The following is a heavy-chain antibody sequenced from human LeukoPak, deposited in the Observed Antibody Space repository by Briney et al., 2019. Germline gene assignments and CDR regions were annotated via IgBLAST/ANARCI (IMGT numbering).Heavy chain of an antibody. D-gene: IGHD2-8*02. V-gene: IGHV3-21*01. Sequence: GGSLRLSCAASGFTFSSYNMHWVRQAPGKGLEWVSSIGSSSNYIHYADSLKGRFTISRDYAKNSLYLQMNSLKAEDTAVYYCARGELGDCTGGSFYFDYWGQGTLVTVSS. CDR1: GFTFSSYN. CDR2: IGSSSNYI. CDR3: ARGELGDCTGGSFYFDY. J-gene: IGHJ4*02.